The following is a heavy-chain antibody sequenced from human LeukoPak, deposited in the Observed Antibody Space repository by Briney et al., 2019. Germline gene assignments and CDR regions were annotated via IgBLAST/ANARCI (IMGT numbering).Heavy chain of an antibody. CDR1: GGSISSYY. CDR3: ATSKRAPFDAFDI. V-gene: IGHV4-59*01. J-gene: IGHJ3*02. Sequence: PSETLSLTCTVSGGSISSYYWSWIRQPPGKGLEWIGYIYYSGSTNYNPSFKSRVTISVDTSKNQFSLKLSSVTAADTAVYYCATSKRAPFDAFDIWGQGTMVTVSS. CDR2: IYYSGST.